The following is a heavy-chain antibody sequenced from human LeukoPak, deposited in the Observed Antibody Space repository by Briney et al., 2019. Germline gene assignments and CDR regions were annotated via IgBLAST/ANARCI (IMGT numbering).Heavy chain of an antibody. D-gene: IGHD5-12*01. CDR3: ARVGYSNYEG. J-gene: IGHJ4*02. V-gene: IGHV4-39*07. Sequence: SETLSLTCTVSGGSISSSTYYWGWIRQSPGKGLEWIGSVHYSGGSYYNPSLKSRVTISLNTSKNQFSLKLSSVTAADTAVYYCARVGYSNYEGWGQGTLVTVSS. CDR1: GGSISSSTYY. CDR2: VHYSGGS.